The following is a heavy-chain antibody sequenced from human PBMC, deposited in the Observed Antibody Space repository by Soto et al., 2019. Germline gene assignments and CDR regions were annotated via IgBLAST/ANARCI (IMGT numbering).Heavy chain of an antibody. Sequence: QVRLQEWGPGLVKPSQTLSLKCSVSGGSITTGGRYWSWIRQLPGKGLEWIGDIYYSGKTYYNASLECRVTISVEADTNQFSLKLSSVSAGDTAVYYCAQALVFTGGDGFDIWGQGRLVTVSS. J-gene: IGHJ3*02. CDR1: GGSITTGGRY. D-gene: IGHD1-1*01. CDR3: AQALVFTGGDGFDI. V-gene: IGHV4-31*02. CDR2: IYYSGKT.